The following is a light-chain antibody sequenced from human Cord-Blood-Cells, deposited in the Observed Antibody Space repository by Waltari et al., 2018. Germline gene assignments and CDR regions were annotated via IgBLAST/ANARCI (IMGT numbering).Light chain of an antibody. CDR2: GAS. Sequence: IVMTQSPATLSVSQGERATLSGRASQSVSSNLAWYQQKPGQAPRLVIYGASTRATGIPARFSGSGSGTEFTLTISSLQSEDFAVYYCQQYNNWPWTFGQGTKVEIK. V-gene: IGKV3-15*01. J-gene: IGKJ1*01. CDR1: QSVSSN. CDR3: QQYNNWPWT.